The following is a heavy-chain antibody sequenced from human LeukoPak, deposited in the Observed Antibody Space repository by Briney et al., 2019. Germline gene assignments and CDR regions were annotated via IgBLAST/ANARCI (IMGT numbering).Heavy chain of an antibody. D-gene: IGHD3-22*01. J-gene: IGHJ4*02. CDR1: IDSISGFY. CDR2: IYYSGST. V-gene: IGHV4-59*08. CDR3: ARRRYTSGYLNY. Sequence: SETLSLTCTVSIDSISGFYWSWLRQPPGKGLEWIGYIYYSGSTNYNPSLKSRVTISLDTSKSQFSLKLTSVTAADTAVYYCARRRYTSGYLNYWGQGTLVTVSS.